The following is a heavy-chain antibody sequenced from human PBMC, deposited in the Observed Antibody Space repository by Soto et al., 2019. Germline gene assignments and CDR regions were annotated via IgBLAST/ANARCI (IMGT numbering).Heavy chain of an antibody. D-gene: IGHD2-21*02. V-gene: IGHV1-3*05. CDR2: INAGNGNT. Sequence: QVQLVQSGAEEKKPGASVKVSCKASGYTFTSYAMHWVRQAPGQRLEWMGWINAGNGNTKYSQKFQGRVTITRDTCASTAYMELSSLRSEDTAVSYCARSIVVVTALDYWGQGTLVTVSS. CDR1: GYTFTSYA. CDR3: ARSIVVVTALDY. J-gene: IGHJ4*02.